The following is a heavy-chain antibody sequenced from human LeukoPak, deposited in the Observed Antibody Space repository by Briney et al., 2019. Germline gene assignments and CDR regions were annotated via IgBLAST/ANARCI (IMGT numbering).Heavy chain of an antibody. CDR1: GGSISSYY. CDR2: IYYGGST. Sequence: SETLSLTCTVSGGSISSYYWSWIRQPPGKGLEWIGYIYYGGSTNYNPSLKSRVTISVDTSKNQFSLKLSSVTAADTAVYYCARVHSNYFHDPYYYYGMDVWGQGTTVTVSS. V-gene: IGHV4-59*01. J-gene: IGHJ6*02. D-gene: IGHD4-4*01. CDR3: ARVHSNYFHDPYYYYGMDV.